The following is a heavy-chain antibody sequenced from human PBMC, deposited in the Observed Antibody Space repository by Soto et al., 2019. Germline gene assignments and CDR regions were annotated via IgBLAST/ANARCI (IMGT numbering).Heavy chain of an antibody. CDR3: ASYRDPKWSSWYSNAFDI. CDR1: GYTFTSYA. Sequence: ASVKVSCKASGYTFTSYAMHWVRQAPGQRLEWMGWINAGNGNTKYSQKFQGRVTITRDTSASTAYMELSSLRSEDTAVYYCASYRDPKWSSWYSNAFDIWGQGTMVTVSS. CDR2: INAGNGNT. V-gene: IGHV1-3*01. D-gene: IGHD6-13*01. J-gene: IGHJ3*02.